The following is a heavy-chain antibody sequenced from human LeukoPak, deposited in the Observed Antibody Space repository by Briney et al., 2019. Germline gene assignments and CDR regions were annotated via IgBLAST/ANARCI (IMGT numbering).Heavy chain of an antibody. CDR1: GLTFSDYY. J-gene: IGHJ4*02. D-gene: IGHD2-21*02. Sequence: PGGSLRLSCAASGLTFSDYYMSGIRQAPGKGLEWVSYISRSGSTIYYADSVKGRFTISRDDAKNSLYLQMNSLRAEDTAVYYCARDVVNLAYCGGDCYSASDYWGQGTLVTVSS. CDR3: ARDVVNLAYCGGDCYSASDY. CDR2: ISRSGSTI. V-gene: IGHV3-11*01.